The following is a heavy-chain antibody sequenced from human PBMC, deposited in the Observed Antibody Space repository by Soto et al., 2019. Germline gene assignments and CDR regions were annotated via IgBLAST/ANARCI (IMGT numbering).Heavy chain of an antibody. CDR1: GGSISSGDYY. CDR2: IYYSGST. Sequence: SETLSLTCTVSGGSISSGDYYWSWIRQPPGKGLEWIGYIYYSGSTYYNPSLKSRVTISVDTSKNQFSLKLSSVTAADTAVYYCARDGGFGAVAGTNWFDPWGQGTLVTVSS. V-gene: IGHV4-30-4*01. D-gene: IGHD6-19*01. J-gene: IGHJ5*02. CDR3: ARDGGFGAVAGTNWFDP.